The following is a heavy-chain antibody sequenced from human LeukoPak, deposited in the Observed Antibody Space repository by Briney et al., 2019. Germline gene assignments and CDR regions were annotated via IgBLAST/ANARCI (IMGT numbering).Heavy chain of an antibody. J-gene: IGHJ6*02. D-gene: IGHD6-19*01. Sequence: GGSLRLSCAASGFTFSSYAMSWVRQAPGKGLEWVSAISGSGGSTYYADSVKGRFTISRDNSKNTLYLQMNSLRAEDTAVYYCAKDLLTSGWYIYYYGMDVWGQGTTVTVSS. CDR3: AKDLLTSGWYIYYYGMDV. V-gene: IGHV3-23*01. CDR1: GFTFSSYA. CDR2: ISGSGGST.